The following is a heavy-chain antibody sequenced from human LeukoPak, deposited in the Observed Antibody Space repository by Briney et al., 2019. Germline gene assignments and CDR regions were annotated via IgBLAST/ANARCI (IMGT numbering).Heavy chain of an antibody. J-gene: IGHJ5*02. CDR3: ASCGALDIVVVPAAHNWFDP. V-gene: IGHV1-69*04. CDR2: IIPILGIA. CDR1: GGTFSSYA. D-gene: IGHD2-2*01. Sequence: SVKVSCKASGGTFSSYAISWVRQAPGQGLEWMGRIIPILGIANYAQKFQGRVTITADKSTSTAYMELSSLRSEDTAVYYCASCGALDIVVVPAAHNWFDPWGQGTLVTVSS.